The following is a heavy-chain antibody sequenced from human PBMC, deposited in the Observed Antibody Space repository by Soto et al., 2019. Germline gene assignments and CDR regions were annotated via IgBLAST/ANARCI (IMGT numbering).Heavy chain of an antibody. CDR3: ARDGYCSSTSCYSSPRLDP. CDR2: IIPIFGTA. CDR1: GGTFSSYA. J-gene: IGHJ5*02. D-gene: IGHD2-2*03. Sequence: QVQLVQSGAEVKKPGSSVKVSSKASGGTFSSYAISWVRQAPGEGLGWMGGIIPIFGTANYAQKFQGRVTITADESTSTAYMELSSLRSEDTAVYYCARDGYCSSTSCYSSPRLDPWGQGTLVTVSS. V-gene: IGHV1-69*12.